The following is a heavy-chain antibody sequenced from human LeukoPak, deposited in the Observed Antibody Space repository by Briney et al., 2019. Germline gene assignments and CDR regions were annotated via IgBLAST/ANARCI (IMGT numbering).Heavy chain of an antibody. CDR1: GFTFSDYS. Sequence: GESLRLSCAASGFTFSDYSMNWVRQAPGKGLEWISYIGIDSGNTNYADSVKGRFTISGDKAKNSLYLQMNSLRVEDTAVYYCARDYKYAFDNWGQGTLVTVSS. CDR3: ARDYKYAFDN. V-gene: IGHV3-48*01. CDR2: IGIDSGNT. J-gene: IGHJ4*02. D-gene: IGHD5-24*01.